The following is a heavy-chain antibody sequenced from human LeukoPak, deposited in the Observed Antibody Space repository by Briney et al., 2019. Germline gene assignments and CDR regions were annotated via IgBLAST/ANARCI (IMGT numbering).Heavy chain of an antibody. CDR2: IWYDGSNK. CDR1: GFTFSSYG. J-gene: IGHJ4*02. Sequence: GRSLRLSCAASGFTFSSYGMHWVRQAPGKGLEWVAVIWYDGSNKYYADSVKGRITISRDNSKNTLYLQMNSLRAEDTAVYYCARPQGSGSYYFDYWGQGTLVTVSS. D-gene: IGHD3-10*01. V-gene: IGHV3-33*01. CDR3: ARPQGSGSYYFDY.